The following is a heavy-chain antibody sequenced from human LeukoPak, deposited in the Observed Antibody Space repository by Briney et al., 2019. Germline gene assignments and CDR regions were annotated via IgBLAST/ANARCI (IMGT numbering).Heavy chain of an antibody. J-gene: IGHJ6*02. CDR2: VSGGGGGT. D-gene: IGHD3-22*01. Sequence: GGSLRLSCAASGFTFSNYAMNWVRQAPGKGLEWVSTVSGGGGGTYYADSVKGGFTISRDNSKKRLYLQMKSVRTEDTAVYYCARPYYYDSSGYPSYYYYGMDVWGQGTTVTVSS. CDR3: ARPYYYDSSGYPSYYYYGMDV. V-gene: IGHV3-23*01. CDR1: GFTFSNYA.